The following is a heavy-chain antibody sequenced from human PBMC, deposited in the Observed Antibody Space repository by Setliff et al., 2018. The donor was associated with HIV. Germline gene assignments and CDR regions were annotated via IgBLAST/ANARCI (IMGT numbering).Heavy chain of an antibody. Sequence: SVKVSCKASGGTFNINAVTWVRQAPGQGLEWVGAIIPLFGTANYAQKFQGRVTVTADDSTSTVYMEVRSLRSADTAVYYCSKVSEHRTSSGSFYYYMDVWGEGTTVTVSS. CDR2: IIPLFGTA. CDR1: GGTFNINA. J-gene: IGHJ6*03. CDR3: SKVSEHRTSSGSFYYYMDV. V-gene: IGHV1-69*13. D-gene: IGHD6-6*01.